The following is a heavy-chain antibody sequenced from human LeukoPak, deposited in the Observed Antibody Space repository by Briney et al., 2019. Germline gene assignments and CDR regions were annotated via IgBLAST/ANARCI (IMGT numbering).Heavy chain of an antibody. CDR1: EFTFSSYG. CDR2: ISGSGGST. D-gene: IGHD6-25*01. J-gene: IGHJ6*03. Sequence: QSGGSLRLSCAASEFTFSSYGMSWVRQAPGKGLEWVSSISGSGGSTQYADSVQGRFAISRDNSKNTLYLQMNSLRAEDTAVYYCAKSSAAAMGDYYYYMDVWGKGTTVTVSS. CDR3: AKSSAAAMGDYYYYMDV. V-gene: IGHV3-23*01.